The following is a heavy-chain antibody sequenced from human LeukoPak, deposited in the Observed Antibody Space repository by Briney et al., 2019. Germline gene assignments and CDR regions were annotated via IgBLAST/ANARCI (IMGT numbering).Heavy chain of an antibody. CDR2: IYHSGST. V-gene: IGHV4-59*01. CDR3: ARGGPHIIVVPAAHNWFDP. J-gene: IGHJ5*02. CDR1: GGSISTYY. Sequence: SETLSLTCTVSGGSISTYYWNWIRQPPGKGLEWIGYIYHSGSTNYNPSLQSRVTISVDTSKNQFSLNLNSVTAADTAVYYCARGGPHIIVVPAAHNWFDPWGQGTLVTVSS. D-gene: IGHD2-2*01.